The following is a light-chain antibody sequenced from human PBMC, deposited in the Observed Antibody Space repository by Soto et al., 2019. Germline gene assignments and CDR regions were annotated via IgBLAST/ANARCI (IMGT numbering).Light chain of an antibody. J-gene: IGKJ5*01. Sequence: DMALTQSLGTLSLSPGAKGTLSCRASQNLGTLYLAWFQQKSGQAPRLLIYGASNRATGIPARFSGSGSGTDFTLTISGLEPADLGVYYCQQRHNWPITFGQGTRLEI. CDR2: GAS. V-gene: IGKV3-11*01. CDR1: QNLGTLY. CDR3: QQRHNWPIT.